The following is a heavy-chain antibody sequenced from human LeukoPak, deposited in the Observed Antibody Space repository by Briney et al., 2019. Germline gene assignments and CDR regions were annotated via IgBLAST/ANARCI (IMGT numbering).Heavy chain of an antibody. Sequence: GSLRLSCAASGFTFSSYWMHWVRQAPGKGLVWVSRINSDGSSTSYADSVKGRFTISRDNAKNTLYLQMNSLRAEDTAVYYCARDSITIFGVVMYYYMDVWGKGTTVTVSS. CDR1: GFTFSSYW. CDR3: ARDSITIFGVVMYYYMDV. J-gene: IGHJ6*03. D-gene: IGHD3-3*01. CDR2: INSDGSST. V-gene: IGHV3-74*01.